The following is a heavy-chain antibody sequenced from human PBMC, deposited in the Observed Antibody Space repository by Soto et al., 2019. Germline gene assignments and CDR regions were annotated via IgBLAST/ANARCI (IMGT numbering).Heavy chain of an antibody. CDR3: ARERYYGSGSYSYFYGMDV. J-gene: IGHJ6*02. D-gene: IGHD3-10*01. CDR1: GFNFSTYE. CDR2: IDTAGRT. Sequence: GGSLRLSCAASGFNFSTYEVHWVRQATGKGLEWVSVIDTAGRTYYSGSVKGRFTISRENAENSLYLQMNSLTAGYTAVYYCARERYYGSGSYSYFYGMDVWGQGTTVTVSS. V-gene: IGHV3-13*01.